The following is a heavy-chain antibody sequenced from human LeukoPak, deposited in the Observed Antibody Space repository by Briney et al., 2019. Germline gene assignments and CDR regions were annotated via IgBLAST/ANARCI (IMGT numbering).Heavy chain of an antibody. V-gene: IGHV3-7*05. D-gene: IGHD1-20*01. CDR3: ARPLSGTTDFDY. CDR2: IKQDGSEE. CDR1: GFTFSSYW. Sequence: GGSLRLSCAASGFTFSSYWMSWVRQAPGKGLEWVANIKQDGSEEVYVDSVKGRLTISRDNAKNSLFLQMNTLRAEDTAVYYCARPLSGTTDFDYWGQGTLVTVSS. J-gene: IGHJ4*02.